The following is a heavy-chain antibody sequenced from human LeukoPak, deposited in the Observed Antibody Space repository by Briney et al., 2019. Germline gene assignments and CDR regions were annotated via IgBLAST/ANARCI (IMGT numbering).Heavy chain of an antibody. CDR3: TSDGDSCSWYVGFDP. V-gene: IGHV3-73*01. J-gene: IGHJ5*02. D-gene: IGHD6-13*01. CDR1: GFTFSGSA. Sequence: GGSLKLSCAASGFTFSGSAMHWVRQASGKGLEWVGRIRSKANSYATAYAASVKGRFTISRDDSKNTAYLQMNSLKTEDTAVYYCTSDGDSCSWYVGFDPWRQGTLVTVST. CDR2: IRSKANSYAT.